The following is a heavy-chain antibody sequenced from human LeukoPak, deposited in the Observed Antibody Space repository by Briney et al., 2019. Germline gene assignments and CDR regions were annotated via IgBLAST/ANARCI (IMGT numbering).Heavy chain of an antibody. V-gene: IGHV3-30-3*01. CDR3: ARGIAPGATPPLDY. CDR1: VRTLRRYG. D-gene: IGHD2-2*01. Sequence: GRSLTLSRAGCVRTLRRYGLHWLGQAPGKGLEWVAVISHDGSNKYYADSVKGRFTISRDNSNNTLYLQMNSLRADDTAVYYCARGIAPGATPPLDYGGQGTLVTVSS. CDR2: ISHDGSNK. J-gene: IGHJ4*02.